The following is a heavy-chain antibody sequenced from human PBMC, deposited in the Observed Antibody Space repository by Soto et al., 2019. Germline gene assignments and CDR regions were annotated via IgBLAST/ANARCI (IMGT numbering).Heavy chain of an antibody. V-gene: IGHV3-7*01. J-gene: IGHJ4*02. D-gene: IGHD2-2*01. Sequence: EVQLVESGGGLVQPGGSLSLSCAASGFTFSSYWMSWVRQAPGKGLEWVANIKQDGSEKYSVDSVRGRFTISRDNAKNSLYLQMNSLRAADTAVYYCARGRGCSTGCHNFDYWGQGTLVTVSS. CDR1: GFTFSSYW. CDR3: ARGRGCSTGCHNFDY. CDR2: IKQDGSEK.